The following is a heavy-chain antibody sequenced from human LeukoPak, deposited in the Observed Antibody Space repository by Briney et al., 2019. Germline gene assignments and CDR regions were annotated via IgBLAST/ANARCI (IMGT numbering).Heavy chain of an antibody. V-gene: IGHV4-4*07. CDR2: IYTSGST. CDR1: GGSISSYY. J-gene: IGHJ5*02. CDR3: ARDRGCGSTSCYTSKNWFDP. D-gene: IGHD2-2*02. Sequence: PSETLSLTCTVSGGSISSYYWSWIRQPAGKGLEWIGRIYTSGSTNYNPSLKSRVTMSVDTSKNQFSLKLSSVTAADTAVYYCARDRGCGSTSCYTSKNWFDPWGQGTLVTVSS.